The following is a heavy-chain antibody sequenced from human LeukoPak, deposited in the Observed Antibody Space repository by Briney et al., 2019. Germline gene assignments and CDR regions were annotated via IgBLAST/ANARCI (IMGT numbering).Heavy chain of an antibody. CDR3: ARVPLDCSSTSCRPILGDYGMDV. V-gene: IGHV4-4*02. J-gene: IGHJ6*02. D-gene: IGHD2-2*01. Sequence: GSLRLSCAASGFTFSSYAMSWVRQAPGKGLEWIGEIYHSGSTNYNPSLKSRVTISVDKSKNQFSLKLSSVTAADTAVYYCARVPLDCSSTSCRPILGDYGMDVWGQGTTVTVSS. CDR2: IYHSGST. CDR1: GFTFSSYAM.